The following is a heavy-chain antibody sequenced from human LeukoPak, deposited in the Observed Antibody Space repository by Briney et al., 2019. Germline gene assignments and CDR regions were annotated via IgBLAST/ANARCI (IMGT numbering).Heavy chain of an antibody. CDR1: GGSISSGSYY. Sequence: SETLSLTCTVSGGSISSGSYYWSWIRQPPGKGLEWIGYIYYSGSTNYNPSLKSRVTISVDTSKNQFSLKLSSVTAADTAVYYCARGGATGHYYFDYWGQGTLVTVSS. V-gene: IGHV4-61*01. D-gene: IGHD1-26*01. CDR3: ARGGATGHYYFDY. J-gene: IGHJ4*02. CDR2: IYYSGST.